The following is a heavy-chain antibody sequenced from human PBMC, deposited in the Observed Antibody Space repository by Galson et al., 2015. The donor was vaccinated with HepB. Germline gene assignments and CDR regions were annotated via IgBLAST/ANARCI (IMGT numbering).Heavy chain of an antibody. J-gene: IGHJ6*02. CDR1: DFTFSNYW. D-gene: IGHD3-10*01. CDR2: INPDGREK. CDR3: ARRISLVRGIITRPDYYYGMDV. V-gene: IGHV3-7*03. Sequence: SLRLSCAASDFTFSNYWMNWVRQAPGKGLEWVANINPDGREKYYVASLEGRFTISRDNAKNSLYLQMDSLRAEDTAVHYCARRISLVRGIITRPDYYYGMDVWGQGTAVTVAS.